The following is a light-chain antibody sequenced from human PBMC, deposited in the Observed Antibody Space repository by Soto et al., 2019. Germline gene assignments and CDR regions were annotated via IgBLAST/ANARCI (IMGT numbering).Light chain of an antibody. Sequence: EIVLTQSPATLSLSPGERATLSCWASQSVNRYLVWYQQKPGQAPRPLMYDASKRATGIPARFSGSGSGTDFTLTISSLEPEDFAVYYCQQRDIWPWTFGQGTKVDIK. CDR1: QSVNRY. J-gene: IGKJ1*01. CDR3: QQRDIWPWT. V-gene: IGKV3-11*01. CDR2: DAS.